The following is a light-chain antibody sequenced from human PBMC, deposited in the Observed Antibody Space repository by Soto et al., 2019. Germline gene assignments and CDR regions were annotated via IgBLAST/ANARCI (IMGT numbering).Light chain of an antibody. J-gene: IGLJ2*01. Sequence: QAVLTQPPSASGTPGQRVTISCSGSSSNIGRNFVYWYLQLPGTAPKLLINNNNQRPSGVPDRFSGSKSGTSASLAISGLRSEDEAVYYCAAWDDSLSVVFGGGTKLTVL. V-gene: IGLV1-47*01. CDR2: NNN. CDR1: SSNIGRNF. CDR3: AAWDDSLSVV.